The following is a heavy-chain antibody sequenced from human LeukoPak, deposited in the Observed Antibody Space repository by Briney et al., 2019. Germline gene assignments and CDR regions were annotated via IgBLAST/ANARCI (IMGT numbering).Heavy chain of an antibody. CDR2: IYSRVT. D-gene: IGHD3-10*01. Sequence: SETLSLTCTVSGGSISNYYLSWIRQPAGKGLEWIGRIYSRVTTYNPSLKSRVTMSADTSRNHVSLTLNSVTAADTAVYYCARDSGTTGEVKFDPWGQGTLVTVPS. CDR3: ARDSGTTGEVKFDP. V-gene: IGHV4-4*07. J-gene: IGHJ5*02. CDR1: GGSISNYY.